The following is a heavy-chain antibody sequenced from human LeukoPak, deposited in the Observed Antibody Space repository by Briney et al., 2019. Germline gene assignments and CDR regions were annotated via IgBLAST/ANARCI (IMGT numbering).Heavy chain of an antibody. V-gene: IGHV4-39*01. CDR3: AKTWIQAPFVY. CDR1: GGPISSSSNH. D-gene: IGHD5-18*01. J-gene: IGHJ4*02. CDR2: ISYSGST. Sequence: SETLSLSCTVSGGPISSSSNHWGGIRQPPGKGLEWIGSISYSGSTYYNPSLKSRVTISVDTSKTQFSLKLSSVTAAGTAVYYCAKTWIQAPFVYWGEGTLVTVSS.